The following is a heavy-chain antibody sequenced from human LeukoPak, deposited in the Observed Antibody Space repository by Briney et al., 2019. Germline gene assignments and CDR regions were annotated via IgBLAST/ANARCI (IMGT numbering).Heavy chain of an antibody. D-gene: IGHD2-15*01. V-gene: IGHV3-53*04. CDR1: GFTVSSNY. CDR3: ARDLRSGGGYFFDY. Sequence: GGSLRLSCAASGFTVSSNYMSWVRQAPGKGLEWVSVIYSGGSTYYADSVKGRFTISRHNSKNTLYLQMNSLRAEDTAVYYCARDLRSGGGYFFDYWGQGTLVTVSS. CDR2: IYSGGST. J-gene: IGHJ4*02.